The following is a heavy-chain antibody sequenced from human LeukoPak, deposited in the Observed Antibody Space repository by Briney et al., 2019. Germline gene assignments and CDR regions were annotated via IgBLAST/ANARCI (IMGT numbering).Heavy chain of an antibody. CDR2: ISYDGSNK. D-gene: IGHD6-19*01. CDR3: AKDRGWSSGWLYYFDY. V-gene: IGHV3-30*18. Sequence: PGGSLRLSCAASGFTFSSYGMHWVRQAPGKGLEWVAVISYDGSNKYYADSVKGRFTISRDNSKNTLYLQMNSLRAEDTAVYYCAKDRGWSSGWLYYFDYWGQGTLVTVSS. J-gene: IGHJ4*02. CDR1: GFTFSSYG.